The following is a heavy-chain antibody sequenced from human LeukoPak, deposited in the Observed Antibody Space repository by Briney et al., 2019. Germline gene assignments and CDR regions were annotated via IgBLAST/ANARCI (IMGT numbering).Heavy chain of an antibody. Sequence: GGSLRLSCAASGFTFSSYAMSWVRQASGKGLEWASTISGSGGTTYYADSVKGRFTISRDNSKITLYLQMNSLRAEDTAVYYCANSGGYWDFDYWGQGTLVAVSS. D-gene: IGHD1-26*01. V-gene: IGHV3-23*01. CDR2: ISGSGGTT. CDR3: ANSGGYWDFDY. J-gene: IGHJ4*02. CDR1: GFTFSSYA.